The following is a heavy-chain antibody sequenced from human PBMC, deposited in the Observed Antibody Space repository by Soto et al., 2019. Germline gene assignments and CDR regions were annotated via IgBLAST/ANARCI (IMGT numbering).Heavy chain of an antibody. CDR3: ARGDPAYGDWGY. D-gene: IGHD4-17*01. CDR2: INGDGSST. Sequence: EVQLVESGGVLVQPGGSLRLSCAASGFTFSNYWRHWVRQAPGKGLVWVSRINGDGSSTPFADSVQGRFTISRDNAKNTLYLQMHSLRAEDTAVYYCARGDPAYGDWGYWGQGTLVTVSS. J-gene: IGHJ4*02. V-gene: IGHV3-74*01. CDR1: GFTFSNYW.